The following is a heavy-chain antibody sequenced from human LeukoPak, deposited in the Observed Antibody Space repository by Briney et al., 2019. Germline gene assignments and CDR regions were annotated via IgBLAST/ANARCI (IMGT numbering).Heavy chain of an antibody. D-gene: IGHD3-10*01. V-gene: IGHV3-15*01. Sequence: PGRSLRLSCAASGFTFSSYGMHWVRQAPGKGLEWVGRIKSIADGGTTDYAAPVKGRFTISRDDSKNTLYLQMNSLKTEDTAVYYCRGSGSSFDYWGQGTLVTVSS. CDR2: IKSIADGGTT. J-gene: IGHJ4*02. CDR1: GFTFSSYG. CDR3: RGSGSSFDY.